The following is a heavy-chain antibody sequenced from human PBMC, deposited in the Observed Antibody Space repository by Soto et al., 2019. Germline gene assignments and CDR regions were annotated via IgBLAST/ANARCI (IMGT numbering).Heavy chain of an antibody. Sequence: EVQMLESGGDLVQPGGSLRLSRADSSFTFNMSAMSWVRQAPGKGLEWVSGISGSGGSTYYTDSVKGRFTISRDNSKNTLFLQMDRLSAEDTAVYYCAKEKNFWSGTTAFDSWGQGTPVTVSS. J-gene: IGHJ5*01. D-gene: IGHD3-3*01. V-gene: IGHV3-23*01. CDR3: AKEKNFWSGTTAFDS. CDR1: SFTFNMSA. CDR2: ISGSGGST.